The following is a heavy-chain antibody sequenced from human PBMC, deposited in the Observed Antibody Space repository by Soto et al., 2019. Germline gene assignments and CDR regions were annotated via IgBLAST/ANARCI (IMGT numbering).Heavy chain of an antibody. D-gene: IGHD6-13*01. CDR1: GGSISSSSYY. V-gene: IGHV4-39*01. CDR2: IYYSGST. J-gene: IGHJ4*02. CDR3: ASAYSSSWYGGQYYFDY. Sequence: QLQLQESGPGLVKPSETLSLTCTVSGGSISSSSYYWGWIRQPPGKGLEWIGSIYYSGSTYYNPSLKSRVTISVDTSKNQFSLKLSSVTAADTAVYYCASAYSSSWYGGQYYFDYWGQGTLVTVSS.